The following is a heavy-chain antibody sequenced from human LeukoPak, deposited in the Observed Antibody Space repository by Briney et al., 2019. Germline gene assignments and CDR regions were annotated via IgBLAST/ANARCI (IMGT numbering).Heavy chain of an antibody. D-gene: IGHD2-21*02. V-gene: IGHV3-11*01. J-gene: IGHJ4*02. Sequence: AGGSLRLSCAASGFTFSDYFMSWIRQAPEKGLEWVSYIGPRSDNINYADSVKGRFTVSRDNAKNSVYLQMNSLRAEDTAVYYCAKDFGVVVTAIPSYWGQGTLVTVSS. CDR1: GFTFSDYF. CDR3: AKDFGVVVTAIPSY. CDR2: IGPRSDNI.